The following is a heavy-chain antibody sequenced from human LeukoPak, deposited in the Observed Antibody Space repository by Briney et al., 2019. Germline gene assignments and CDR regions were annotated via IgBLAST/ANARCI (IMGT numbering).Heavy chain of an antibody. D-gene: IGHD3-3*01. CDR1: GGSISSGGYY. J-gene: IGHJ4*02. Sequence: PSETLSLTCTVSGGSISSGGYYWSWIRQHPGKGLEWIGYIYYSGSTYYNPSLKSRVTISVDTSKNQFSLKLSSVTAADTAVYYCARVGIFGVVKNPHFDYWGQGTLVTVSS. CDR3: ARVGIFGVVKNPHFDY. V-gene: IGHV4-31*03. CDR2: IYYSGST.